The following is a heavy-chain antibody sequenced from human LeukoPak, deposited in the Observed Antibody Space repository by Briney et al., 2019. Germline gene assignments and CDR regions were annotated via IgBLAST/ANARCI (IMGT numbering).Heavy chain of an antibody. J-gene: IGHJ4*02. V-gene: IGHV3-23*01. CDR2: ISGSGGST. CDR3: ATGPESGYDTD. CDR1: GFTFSSYA. Sequence: PGGSLRLSCAASGFTFSSYAISWVRQAPGKGLEWVSAISGSGGSTYYADSVKGRFTISRDNSKNTLYLQMNSLRAEDTAVYYCATGPESGYDTDWGQGTLVTVSS. D-gene: IGHD5-12*01.